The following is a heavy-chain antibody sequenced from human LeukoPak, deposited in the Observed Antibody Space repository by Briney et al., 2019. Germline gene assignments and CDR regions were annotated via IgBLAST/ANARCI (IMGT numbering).Heavy chain of an antibody. CDR3: AKSAIVVVITPSAFDI. CDR1: GFTFSSYA. Sequence: GGSLRLSCAASGFTFSSYAMSWVRQAPGKGLEWVSAISGSGGSTYYADSVKGRFTISRDNSKNTLYLQMNSLRAEDTAVYYCAKSAIVVVITPSAFDIWGQGTMVTLSS. CDR2: ISGSGGST. V-gene: IGHV3-23*01. J-gene: IGHJ3*02. D-gene: IGHD3-22*01.